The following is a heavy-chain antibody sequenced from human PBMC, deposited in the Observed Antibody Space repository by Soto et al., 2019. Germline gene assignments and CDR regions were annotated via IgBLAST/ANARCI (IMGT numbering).Heavy chain of an antibody. D-gene: IGHD6-19*01. J-gene: IGHJ6*02. CDR3: ANLRLAVAGPHYSYYYGRDV. Sequence: GGSLRLSCAASGFTFSSYAMHWVRQAPGKGLEWVAVISYDGSNKYYADSVKGRFTISRDNSKNTLYLQMNSLRAEDTAVYYCANLRLAVAGPHYSYYYGRDVWGQGPRVT. CDR1: GFTFSSYA. CDR2: ISYDGSNK. V-gene: IGHV3-30-3*01.